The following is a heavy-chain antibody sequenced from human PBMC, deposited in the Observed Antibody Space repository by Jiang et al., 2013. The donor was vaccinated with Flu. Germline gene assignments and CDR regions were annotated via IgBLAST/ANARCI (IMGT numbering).Heavy chain of an antibody. CDR3: ARASITIFGVALDAFDI. CDR2: ISSSSSPI. Sequence: QLVESGGGLVQPGGSLRLSCAASGFIFSDCSMNWVRQAPGKGLEWISFISSSSSPIYYADSVKGRFTISRDNAKNSLYLQMNSLRAEDTAVYYCARASITIFGVALDAFDIWGQGTMVTVSS. D-gene: IGHD3-3*01. V-gene: IGHV3-48*01. J-gene: IGHJ3*02. CDR1: GFIFSDCS.